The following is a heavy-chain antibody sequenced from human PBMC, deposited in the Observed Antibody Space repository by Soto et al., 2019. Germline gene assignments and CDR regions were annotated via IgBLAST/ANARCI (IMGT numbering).Heavy chain of an antibody. CDR1: GGFVSSGSYY. CDR2: MSHSGGT. V-gene: IGHV4-34*01. D-gene: IGHD1-1*01. CDR3: ARVERGTATTVVDAFDI. J-gene: IGHJ3*02. Sequence: QVQLQQWGAGLLKPSETLSLTCAVYGGFVSSGSYYWSWIRQPPGKGLEWIGEMSHSGGTHFNPSLKSRFTISVATSKNQFSLNMSPVTAADSALYYCARVERGTATTVVDAFDIWGPGTMVTVSS.